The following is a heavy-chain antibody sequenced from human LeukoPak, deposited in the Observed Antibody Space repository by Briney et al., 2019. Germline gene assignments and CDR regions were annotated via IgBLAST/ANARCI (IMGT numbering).Heavy chain of an antibody. Sequence: ASVKVSSKASGYTFTDYYMHWVRQAPGQGLEWIGWINPHSGDTHYAERFQGRVTMTRDTSISTVYMDLSRLGSDDTAVYYCARGSALRQTTGTTFDYWGQGTLVTVSS. CDR1: GYTFTDYY. CDR2: INPHSGDT. J-gene: IGHJ4*02. CDR3: ARGSALRQTTGTTFDY. D-gene: IGHD4-17*01. V-gene: IGHV1-2*02.